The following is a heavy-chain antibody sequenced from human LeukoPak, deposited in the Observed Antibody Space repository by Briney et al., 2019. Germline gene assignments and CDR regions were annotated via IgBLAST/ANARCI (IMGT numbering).Heavy chain of an antibody. CDR3: AKDGDSQYYYDSSGPLGY. CDR1: GFTFDDYT. D-gene: IGHD3-22*01. V-gene: IGHV3-43*01. J-gene: IGHJ4*02. Sequence: PGGSLRLSCAASGFTFDDYTMHWVRQAPGKGLEWVSLISWDGGSTYYADSVEGRFTISRDNSKNSLYLQMNSLRTEDTALYYCAKDGDSQYYYDSSGPLGYWGQGTLVTVSS. CDR2: ISWDGGST.